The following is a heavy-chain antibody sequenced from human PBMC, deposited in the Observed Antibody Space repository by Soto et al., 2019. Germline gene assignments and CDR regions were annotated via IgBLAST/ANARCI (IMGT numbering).Heavy chain of an antibody. D-gene: IGHD2-15*01. CDR2: MNPNSGNT. Sequence: ASVKVSCKASGYTFTSYDINWVRQATGQGLEWMGWMNPNSGNTGYAQKFQGRVTMTRNPSISTAYMKLSSLRSEDTAVYYCARVPTSRYCSGGSCYSLAYWGQGTLVTVSS. V-gene: IGHV1-8*01. CDR1: GYTFTSYD. J-gene: IGHJ4*02. CDR3: ARVPTSRYCSGGSCYSLAY.